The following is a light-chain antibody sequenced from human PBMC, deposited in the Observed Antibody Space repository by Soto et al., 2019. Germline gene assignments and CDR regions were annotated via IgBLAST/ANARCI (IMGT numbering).Light chain of an antibody. V-gene: IGLV2-14*01. Sequence: QSVLTQPASVSGSPGQSITISCTGTSSDVGGYNYVSWYQQHPGKAPKLMIYDVSNRPSGVSNRFSGSKSGNTASLTISGLQAEDEADYYCSSYTSSRTRVFGTATKVTVL. J-gene: IGLJ1*01. CDR1: SSDVGGYNY. CDR2: DVS. CDR3: SSYTSSRTRV.